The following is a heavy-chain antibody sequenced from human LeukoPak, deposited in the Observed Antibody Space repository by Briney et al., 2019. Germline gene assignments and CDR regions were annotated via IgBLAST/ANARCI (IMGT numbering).Heavy chain of an antibody. J-gene: IGHJ4*02. CDR1: GFTFSSYW. CDR2: IKQDGSEK. Sequence: GGSLRLSCAASGFTFSSYWMSWVRQAPGKGLEWVANIKQDGSEKYYVDSVKGRFTISRDNAKNSLYLQMNSLRAEDTAVYYCASSTYYHDSSGYYYNYWGQGTLVTVSS. D-gene: IGHD3-22*01. V-gene: IGHV3-7*01. CDR3: ASSTYYHDSSGYYYNY.